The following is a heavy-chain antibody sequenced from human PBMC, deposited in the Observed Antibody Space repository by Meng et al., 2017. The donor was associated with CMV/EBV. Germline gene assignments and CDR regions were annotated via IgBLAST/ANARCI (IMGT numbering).Heavy chain of an antibody. D-gene: IGHD2-15*01. CDR3: AREYPATWYFDH. CDR2: INLVDGNT. J-gene: IGHJ4*02. Sequence: VQLVQAGAEVKKPGSSLKMYCKASVYIFTTYYIRWVRQAPVQGLEWMGMINLVDGNTNVAHKLQGRLYMTRDTSTSTVYMDLSSLRSEDTAMYYCAREYPATWYFDHWGQGTLVTVFS. CDR1: VYIFTTYY. V-gene: IGHV1-46*04.